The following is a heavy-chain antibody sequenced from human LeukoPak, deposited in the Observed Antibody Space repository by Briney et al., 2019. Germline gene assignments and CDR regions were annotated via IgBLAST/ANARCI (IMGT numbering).Heavy chain of an antibody. J-gene: IGHJ5*02. D-gene: IGHD6-13*01. CDR3: ASVGFAAAGTLNNWFDP. CDR1: GGSFSGYY. CDR2: INHSGST. V-gene: IGHV4-34*01. Sequence: SETLSLTCADYGGSFSGYYWSWIRQPPGKGLEWIGEINHSGSTNYNPSLKSRVTISVDTSKNQFSLKLSSVTAADTAVYYCASVGFAAAGTLNNWFDPWGQGTLVTVS.